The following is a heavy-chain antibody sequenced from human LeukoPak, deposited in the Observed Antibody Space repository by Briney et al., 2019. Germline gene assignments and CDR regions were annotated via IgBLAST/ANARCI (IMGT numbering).Heavy chain of an antibody. V-gene: IGHV1-18*01. D-gene: IGHD6-13*01. Sequence: ASVKVSCKASGYTFTSYGVSWVRQAPRQGLERMGWISTYGGSTNYAQNLQGRVTVTTDTSTTTVYMELRSLRSDDTAVYYCARPNTDAAGYYFDYWGQGTLVTVSS. J-gene: IGHJ4*02. CDR3: ARPNTDAAGYYFDY. CDR1: GYTFTSYG. CDR2: ISTYGGST.